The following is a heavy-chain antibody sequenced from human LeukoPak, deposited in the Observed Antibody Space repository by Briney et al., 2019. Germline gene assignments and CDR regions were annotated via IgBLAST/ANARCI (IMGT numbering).Heavy chain of an antibody. CDR3: ARERAGFYSSPYYFDY. CDR2: IKQDGSEK. Sequence: GGSLRLSCAASEFTFSNFWMGWVRQAPGKGLEWVANIKQDGSEKYYVDSVKGRFTISRDNAKNSLYLQMNSLRAEDTVVYYCARERAGFYSSPYYFDYWGQGTLVTVSS. CDR1: EFTFSNFW. D-gene: IGHD6-13*01. V-gene: IGHV3-7*03. J-gene: IGHJ4*02.